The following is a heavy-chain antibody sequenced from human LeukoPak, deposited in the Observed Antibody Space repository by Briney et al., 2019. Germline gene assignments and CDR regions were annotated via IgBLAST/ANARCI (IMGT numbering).Heavy chain of an antibody. CDR2: IYYSGST. D-gene: IGHD4-17*01. CDR3: AREKSDYGDYRFDY. Sequence: PSETLSLTCTVYGGSISNYYWTWIRQPPGRGLEWIGYIYYSGSTYYNPSLKSRVTISVDTSKNQFSLKLSSVTAADTAVYYCAREKSDYGDYRFDYWGQGTLVTVSS. CDR1: GGSISNYY. J-gene: IGHJ4*02. V-gene: IGHV4-59*12.